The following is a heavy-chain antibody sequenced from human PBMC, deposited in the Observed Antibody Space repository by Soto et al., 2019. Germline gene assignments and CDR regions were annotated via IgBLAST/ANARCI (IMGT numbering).Heavy chain of an antibody. V-gene: IGHV3-23*01. CDR2: ISARGGSS. CDR3: ANCSIEYSASVDN. CDR1: GFSFSSYA. J-gene: IGHJ4*02. D-gene: IGHD5-12*01. Sequence: VQLLESGGGLVQPGGSLRLSCAASGFSFSSYAMVWVRQAPGKGLEWVSVISARGGSSYFADYVKGRFTISRDNSKNVLSLEMNSLRAEDTAIYFCANCSIEYSASVDNWGQGTLVLVSS.